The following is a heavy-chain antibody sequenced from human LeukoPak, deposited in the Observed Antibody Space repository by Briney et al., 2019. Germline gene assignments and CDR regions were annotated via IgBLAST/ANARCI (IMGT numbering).Heavy chain of an antibody. CDR3: ARGQYPPDY. V-gene: IGHV3-33*01. CDR1: GGTFSSYG. Sequence: GGSLRLSCAASGGTFSSYGRHWVRQAPGKGLEWVGVICYDGSNNYYTDSVKGPFPPARDNSKNRLYLQIIILRAEDTAVYSCARGQYPPDYWGQGTLVHVPS. D-gene: IGHD2-2*01. CDR2: ICYDGSNN. J-gene: IGHJ4*02.